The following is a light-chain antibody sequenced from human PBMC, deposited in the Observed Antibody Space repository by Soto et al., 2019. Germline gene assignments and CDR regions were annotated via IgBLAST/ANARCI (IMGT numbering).Light chain of an antibody. CDR3: QHSYSTLT. J-gene: IGKJ5*01. CDR2: AAS. CDR1: QSISSY. Sequence: QTTQSPSSLSASVGDRFTITCRASQSISSYLNWYQQKPGKAPXXLIYAASSLQSGVPSRFSGSGSGTDFTLTISSMKPEDFATYYCQHSYSTLTFGQGTRLEIK. V-gene: IGKV1-39*01.